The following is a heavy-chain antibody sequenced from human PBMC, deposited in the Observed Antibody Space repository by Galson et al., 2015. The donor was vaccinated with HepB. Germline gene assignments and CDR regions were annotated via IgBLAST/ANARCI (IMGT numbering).Heavy chain of an antibody. D-gene: IGHD2-21*02. Sequence: SVKVSCKASGGTFSSYAISWVRQAPGQGLEWMGGIIPIFGTANYAQKFQGRVTITADKSTSTAYMELSSLRSEDTAVYYCAEEAYCGGDCSRGPFDYWGQGTLVTVSS. CDR2: IIPIFGTA. CDR1: GGTFSSYA. V-gene: IGHV1-69*06. CDR3: AEEAYCGGDCSRGPFDY. J-gene: IGHJ4*02.